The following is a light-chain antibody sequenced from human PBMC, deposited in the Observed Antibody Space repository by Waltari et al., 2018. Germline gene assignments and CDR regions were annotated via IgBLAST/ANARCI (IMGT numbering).Light chain of an antibody. CDR1: TGHSDFA. Sequence: QPVLTQSPSASASLGASVKLTCTLNTGHSDFAIAWHQQQPERGPRYLMKLNRDGSHTKGDEIPDRVSGASSGAARYLTNSSLQSEDEAAYYCQTWGSGTVIFGGGTHLTVL. V-gene: IGLV4-69*01. CDR3: QTWGSGTVI. J-gene: IGLJ2*01. CDR2: LNRDGSH.